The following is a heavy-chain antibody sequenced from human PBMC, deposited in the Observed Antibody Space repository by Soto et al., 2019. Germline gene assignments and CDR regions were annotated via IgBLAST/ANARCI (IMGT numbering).Heavy chain of an antibody. CDR3: ARDSYDSSGYSLPGY. CDR1: GYTFSSYG. Sequence: ASVKVSCKASGYTFSSYGISWVRQAPGQGLEWMGWISAYNGNTNYAQKLQGRVTMTRDTSTSTVYMELSSPRSEDTAVYYCARDSYDSSGYSLPGYWGHGTLVTVSS. J-gene: IGHJ4*01. D-gene: IGHD3-22*01. V-gene: IGHV1-18*01. CDR2: ISAYNGNT.